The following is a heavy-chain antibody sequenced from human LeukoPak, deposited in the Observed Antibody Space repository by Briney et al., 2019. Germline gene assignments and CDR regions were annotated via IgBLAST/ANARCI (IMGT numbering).Heavy chain of an antibody. V-gene: IGHV5-51*01. CDR3: VTSFLERFDP. Sequence: GESLKISCKGSGYSFTNYWIAWVRQMPGKGLEWMGIISPGDSDARYSPSFQGQVTISADKSVSTAYLQWSSLKASDTAKYYCVTSFLERFDPWGQGTLVTVSS. CDR2: ISPGDSDA. J-gene: IGHJ5*02. CDR1: GYSFTNYW.